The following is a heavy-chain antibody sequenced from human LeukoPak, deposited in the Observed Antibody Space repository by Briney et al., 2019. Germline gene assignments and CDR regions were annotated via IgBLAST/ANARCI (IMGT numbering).Heavy chain of an antibody. CDR2: ISSSGSTI. V-gene: IGHV3-11*01. D-gene: IGHD6-13*01. J-gene: IGHJ5*02. CDR3: ARDQVSSWYVGVYGWFDP. Sequence: GGSLRLSCAASGFTLSDYYMSWIRQAPGKGLEWVSYISSSGSTIYYADSVKGRFTISRDNAKNSLYLQMNSLRAEDTAVYYCARDQVSSWYVGVYGWFDPWGQGTLVTVSS. CDR1: GFTLSDYY.